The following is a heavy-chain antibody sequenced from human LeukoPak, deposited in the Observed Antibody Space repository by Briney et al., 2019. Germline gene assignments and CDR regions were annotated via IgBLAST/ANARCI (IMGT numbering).Heavy chain of an antibody. V-gene: IGHV1-69*05. CDR2: IIPIFGTA. D-gene: IGHD3-22*01. CDR1: GGTFSSYA. CDR3: ARGGGDPDMSVVAIKTGLPFDP. Sequence: GASVKVSCKASGGTFSSYAISWVRQAPGQGLEWMGGIIPIFGTANYAQKFQGRVTMTTDTSTSTAYMELRSLRSDDTAVYYCARGGGDPDMSVVAIKTGLPFDPWGQGTLVTVSS. J-gene: IGHJ5*02.